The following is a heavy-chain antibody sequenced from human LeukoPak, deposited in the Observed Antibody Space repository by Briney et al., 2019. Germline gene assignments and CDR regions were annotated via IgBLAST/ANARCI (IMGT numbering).Heavy chain of an antibody. Sequence: GGSLRLSCAASGFSFSTFAMTWVRQAPGKGLEWVSGISGSGASTYYADSVKGRFTISRDNSKNTLYLQMNSLRAEDTAVYYCATTHSSYCSSTSCHPFDYWGQGTLVTVSS. D-gene: IGHD2-2*01. V-gene: IGHV3-23*01. CDR1: GFSFSTFA. J-gene: IGHJ4*02. CDR2: ISGSGAST. CDR3: ATTHSSYCSSTSCHPFDY.